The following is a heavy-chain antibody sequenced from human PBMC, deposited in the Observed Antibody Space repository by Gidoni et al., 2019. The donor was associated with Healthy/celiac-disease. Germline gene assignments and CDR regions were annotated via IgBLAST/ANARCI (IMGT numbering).Heavy chain of an antibody. V-gene: IGHV2-26*01. CDR2: IFSNDEK. Sequence: QVTLKESGPVLVKPTETLTLTCTVSGFSLSNARRGVSWIRQPPGKALEWLAHIFSNDEKSYRTSLKSRLTISKDTSKSQVVLTMTNMDPVDTATYYCARIGRAYDFWSGYPTIFDYWGQGTLVTVSS. CDR1: GFSLSNARRG. CDR3: ARIGRAYDFWSGYPTIFDY. D-gene: IGHD3-3*01. J-gene: IGHJ4*02.